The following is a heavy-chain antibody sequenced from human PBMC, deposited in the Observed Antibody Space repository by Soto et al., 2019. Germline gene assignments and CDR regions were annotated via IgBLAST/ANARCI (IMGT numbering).Heavy chain of an antibody. J-gene: IGHJ4*02. Sequence: QVQLVESGGGVVQPGRSLRLSCAASGFTFSSYARHRVRHAPGKGLEWVAVISYDGSNKYYADSVKGRFTISRDNSKNTLYLQMNSLRAEDTAVYYCARDQGTMVRGVTIEYYSDYWGQGTLVTVSS. D-gene: IGHD3-10*01. CDR2: ISYDGSNK. CDR1: GFTFSSYA. V-gene: IGHV3-30-3*01. CDR3: ARDQGTMVRGVTIEYYSDY.